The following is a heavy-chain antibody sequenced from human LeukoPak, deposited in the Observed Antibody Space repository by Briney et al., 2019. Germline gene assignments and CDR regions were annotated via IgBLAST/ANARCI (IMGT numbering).Heavy chain of an antibody. V-gene: IGHV1-18*01. Sequence: ASVKVSCKASGYTFTSYGISWVRQAPGQGLEWMGWISAYNGNTNYAQKLQGRVTMTTDTSTSTAYMELRSLRSDDTAVYYCARDPPSYSSGWYGFGYWGQGTLVTVSS. D-gene: IGHD6-19*01. CDR2: ISAYNGNT. J-gene: IGHJ4*02. CDR1: GYTFTSYG. CDR3: ARDPPSYSSGWYGFGY.